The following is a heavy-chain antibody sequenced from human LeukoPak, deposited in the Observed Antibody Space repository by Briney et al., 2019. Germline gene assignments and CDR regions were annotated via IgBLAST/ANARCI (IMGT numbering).Heavy chain of an antibody. CDR1: GFTFSNAW. D-gene: IGHD4/OR15-4a*01. J-gene: IGHJ4*02. V-gene: IGHV3-15*01. Sequence: GGSLTLSCAASGFTFSNAWMSWVRQAPGKGLEWVGRIKNKTDGGTTDYAAPVKGRFTISRDDSKNTLYLQMNSLKTEDTAVYYCTTSGEPGANGGQGTLVTVSS. CDR2: IKNKTDGGTT. CDR3: TTSGEPGAN.